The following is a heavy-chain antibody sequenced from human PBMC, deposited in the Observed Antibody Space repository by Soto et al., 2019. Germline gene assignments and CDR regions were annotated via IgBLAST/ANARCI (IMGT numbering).Heavy chain of an antibody. CDR3: AHSLIPNWGSGGAFDY. CDR2: IYWDDDK. Sequence: QITLKESGPTLVKPTQTLTLTCTFSGFSLSTSGVGVGWIRQPPGKALEWLALIYWDDDKRYSPSLKSRLTITKDTSKNQVVLTKTNMDPVDTATYYCAHSLIPNWGSGGAFDYWGQGTLGTVSS. CDR1: GFSLSTSGVG. D-gene: IGHD7-27*01. V-gene: IGHV2-5*02. J-gene: IGHJ4*02.